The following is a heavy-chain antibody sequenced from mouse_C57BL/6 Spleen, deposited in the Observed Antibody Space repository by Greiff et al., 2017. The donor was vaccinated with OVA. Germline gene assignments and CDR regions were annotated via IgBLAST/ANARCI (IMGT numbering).Heavy chain of an antibody. Sequence: QVQLQQPGAELVMPGASVKLSCKASGYTFTSYWMHWVKQRPGQGLEWIGEIDPSDSYTNYNQKFKGKSTLTVDKSSSTAYMQLSSLTSEDSAVYYCARRRDYDNFDYWGQGTTLTVSS. V-gene: IGHV1-69*01. CDR1: GYTFTSYW. D-gene: IGHD2-4*01. CDR3: ARRRDYDNFDY. J-gene: IGHJ2*01. CDR2: IDPSDSYT.